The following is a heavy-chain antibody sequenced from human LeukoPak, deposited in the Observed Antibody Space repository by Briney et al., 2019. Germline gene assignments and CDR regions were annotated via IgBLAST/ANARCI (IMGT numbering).Heavy chain of an antibody. CDR1: GGSFSGYY. D-gene: IGHD3-10*01. V-gene: IGHV4-34*01. Sequence: PSETLSLTCAVYGGSFSGYYWSWIRQPPGKGLEWIGEINHSGSTNYNPSLTSRVTISVDTSKNQFSLKLSSVTAADTAVYYCARGQSMYYYGSGSSGLDYWGQGTLVTVSS. J-gene: IGHJ4*02. CDR2: INHSGST. CDR3: ARGQSMYYYGSGSSGLDY.